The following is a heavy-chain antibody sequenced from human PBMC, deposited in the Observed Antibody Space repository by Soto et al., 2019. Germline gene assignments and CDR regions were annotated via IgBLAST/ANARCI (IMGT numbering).Heavy chain of an antibody. D-gene: IGHD2-2*01. Sequence: SETLSLTCTVSGDSISGGASFWSWIRQPPGKGLEWIANVYYSGSSYYNPSLTSRLTISVDTTKNQCSLQLKSMTAADTGVYYCAKLPCTSSTCYFPGWFDPWGQGTLVTVSS. CDR3: AKLPCTSSTCYFPGWFDP. V-gene: IGHV4-31*03. J-gene: IGHJ5*02. CDR2: VYYSGSS. CDR1: GDSISGGASF.